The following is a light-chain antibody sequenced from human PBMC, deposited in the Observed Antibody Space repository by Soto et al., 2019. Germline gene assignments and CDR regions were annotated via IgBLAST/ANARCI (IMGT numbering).Light chain of an antibody. J-gene: IGLJ1*01. CDR3: CSYTGSTTYV. Sequence: QSALTQPASVSGSPGQSITISCTGTSSDVGGYNYVSWYQQHSGKAPKLMIYEVSNRPSGVSNRFSGSKSGNTASLTISGLQAQDEADYYCCSYTGSTTYVFGTGTKV. V-gene: IGLV2-14*01. CDR1: SSDVGGYNY. CDR2: EVS.